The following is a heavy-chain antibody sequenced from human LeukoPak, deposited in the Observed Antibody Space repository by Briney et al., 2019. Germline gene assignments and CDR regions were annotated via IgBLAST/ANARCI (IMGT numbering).Heavy chain of an antibody. CDR1: GFTFRSYT. D-gene: IGHD6-13*01. CDR3: ARVRYSNSWYLVDY. Sequence: GGSLRLSCAATGFTFRSYTMNWVRQAPGKGLECLAYIGTTGSTTYYVDSVKGRFTISRDNAKDSQFLQMNSLRDEDTAVYYCARVRYSNSWYLVDYWGQGTLVTVP. CDR2: IGTTGSTT. V-gene: IGHV3-48*02. J-gene: IGHJ4*02.